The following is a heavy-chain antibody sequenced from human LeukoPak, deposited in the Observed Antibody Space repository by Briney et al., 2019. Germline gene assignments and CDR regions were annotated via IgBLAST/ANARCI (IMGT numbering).Heavy chain of an antibody. CDR3: ARERIDCSSTSCYGGGSDY. CDR2: INTDGSST. D-gene: IGHD2-2*01. CDR1: GFTFSSHW. J-gene: IGHJ4*02. Sequence: PGGSLRLSCAASGFTFSSHWMYWVSQAPGKGLVWVSCINTDGSSTSYADSVKGRFTISRDNAKNTLHLQMNSLRAEDTAVYCCARERIDCSSTSCYGGGSDYWGQGTLVTVSS. V-gene: IGHV3-74*01.